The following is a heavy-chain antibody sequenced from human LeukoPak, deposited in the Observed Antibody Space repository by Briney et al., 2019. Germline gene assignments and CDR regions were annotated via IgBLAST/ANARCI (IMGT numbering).Heavy chain of an antibody. CDR3: ARVDPTRGWFDP. V-gene: IGHV4-38-2*01. CDR1: GYSISSNYY. CDR2: IYHSGNS. J-gene: IGHJ5*02. D-gene: IGHD5-24*01. Sequence: SETLSLTCAVSGYSISSNYYWGWIRQPPGKGVEWIGGIYHSGNSYYNPALKSRVTISVDTSKNQFSLKLSSVTAADTAVYYCARVDPTRGWFDPWGQGTLVTVSS.